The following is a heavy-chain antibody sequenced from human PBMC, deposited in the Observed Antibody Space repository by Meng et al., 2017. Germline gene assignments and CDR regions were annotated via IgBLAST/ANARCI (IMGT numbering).Heavy chain of an antibody. J-gene: IGHJ4*02. CDR2: ISSNGNTK. CDR3: ARASFRDRYCSGGSCATDY. V-gene: IGHV3-11*04. Sequence: GESLKISCSVSKFTLSDNYMSWIRQAPGKGLEWISYISSNGNTKYYADSVKGRFTISRDNAKNSLYLQMNSLRAEDTAVYYCARASFRDRYCSGGSCATDYWGQGTLVTVSS. CDR1: KFTLSDNY. D-gene: IGHD2-15*01.